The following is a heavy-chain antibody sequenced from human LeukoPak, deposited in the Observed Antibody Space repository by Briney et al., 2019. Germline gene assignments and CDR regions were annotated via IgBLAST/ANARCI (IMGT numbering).Heavy chain of an antibody. CDR1: GYTFTSYG. Sequence: ASVKVSCKASGYTFTSYGISWVRQAPGQGLVWMGWISAYNGNTNYAQKLQGRVTMTTDTSTSTAYMELRSLRSDDTAVYYCARVYCGGDCPDYWGQGTLVTVSS. J-gene: IGHJ4*02. V-gene: IGHV1-18*01. CDR2: ISAYNGNT. D-gene: IGHD2-21*02. CDR3: ARVYCGGDCPDY.